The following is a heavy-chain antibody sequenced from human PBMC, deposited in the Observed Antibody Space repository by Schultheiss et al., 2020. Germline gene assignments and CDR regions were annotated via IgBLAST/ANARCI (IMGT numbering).Heavy chain of an antibody. CDR2: IYYSGST. J-gene: IGHJ5*02. D-gene: IGHD2-2*01. CDR1: GGSISIYY. Sequence: SQTLSLTCTVSGGSISIYYWSWIRQPPGKGLEWIGYIYYSGSTNYNPSLKSRVTISVDTSKNQFSLKLSAVTAADTAVYYCAREVPLNWFDPWGQGTLVTVSS. V-gene: IGHV4-59*01. CDR3: AREVPLNWFDP.